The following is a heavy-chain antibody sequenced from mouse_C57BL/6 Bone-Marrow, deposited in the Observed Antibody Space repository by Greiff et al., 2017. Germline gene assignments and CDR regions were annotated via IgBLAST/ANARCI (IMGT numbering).Heavy chain of an antibody. CDR2: ISDGGSYT. D-gene: IGHD4-1*01. J-gene: IGHJ2*01. V-gene: IGHV5-4*01. CDR1: GFTFSSYA. CDR3: ARERLGPGDY. Sequence: EVQGVESGGGLVKPGGSLKLSCAASGFTFSSYAMSWVRQTPEKRLEWVATISDGGSYTYYPDNVKGRFTISRDNAKNNLYLQMSHLKSEDTAMYYCARERLGPGDYWGQGTTLTVSS.